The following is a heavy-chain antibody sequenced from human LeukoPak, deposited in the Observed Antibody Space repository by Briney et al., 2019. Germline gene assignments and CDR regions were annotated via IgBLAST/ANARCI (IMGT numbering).Heavy chain of an antibody. V-gene: IGHV5-51*01. Sequence: GESLKISCKGSGYSFTTSWIAWVRQMPGKGLEWVGLIYPGDSDTRYSPSFQGQVTISADTSITTAYLQWSSLKASDTATYYCARGPAVAATKASLYFDYWGQGTLVTVSS. J-gene: IGHJ4*02. D-gene: IGHD6-19*01. CDR2: IYPGDSDT. CDR3: ARGPAVAATKASLYFDY. CDR1: GYSFTTSW.